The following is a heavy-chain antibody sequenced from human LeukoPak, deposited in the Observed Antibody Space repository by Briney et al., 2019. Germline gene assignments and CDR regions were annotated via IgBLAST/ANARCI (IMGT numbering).Heavy chain of an antibody. CDR2: ISWNSDNI. V-gene: IGHV3-9*01. CDR1: GFTFDDYA. Sequence: GGSLRLSCAASGFTFDDYAMHWVRQAPGKGLEGVSGISWNSDNIGYADSVKGRFTISRDNAKNSLYLQMNSLRAEDTALYYCAKDTHYGSGSDDAFDIWGQGTMVPVSS. CDR3: AKDTHYGSGSDDAFDI. J-gene: IGHJ3*02. D-gene: IGHD3-10*01.